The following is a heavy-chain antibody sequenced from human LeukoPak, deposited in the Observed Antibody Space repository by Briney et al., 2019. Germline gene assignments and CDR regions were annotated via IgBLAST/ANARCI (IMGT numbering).Heavy chain of an antibody. J-gene: IGHJ4*02. CDR3: ASLHDIVVVPPATIDY. D-gene: IGHD2-2*01. CDR2: ISSSSDYI. V-gene: IGHV3-21*01. Sequence: KSGGSLRLSCAASGFTFSSYSMNWARQAPGKGLEWVSIISSSSDYIYYADSVKGRFTISRDNAKNSLYLQMNSLRAEDTAVYYCASLHDIVVVPPATIDYWGQGTLVTVSS. CDR1: GFTFSSYS.